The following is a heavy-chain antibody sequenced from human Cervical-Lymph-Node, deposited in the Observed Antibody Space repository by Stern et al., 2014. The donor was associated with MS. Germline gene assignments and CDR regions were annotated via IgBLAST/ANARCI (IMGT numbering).Heavy chain of an antibody. CDR1: GFTFSSYA. V-gene: IGHV3-23*01. D-gene: IGHD3-9*01. J-gene: IGHJ6*02. CDR3: AKDRSPLRYFDRGYYYYGMDV. CDR2: ISGSGGST. Sequence: EVQLLESGGGLVQPGGSLRLSCAASGFTFSSYAMSWVRQAPGQGLEWVSAISGSGGSTYYADSVKGRFTISRDNSKNTLYLQMNSLRAEDTAVYYCAKDRSPLRYFDRGYYYYGMDVWGQGTTVTVSS.